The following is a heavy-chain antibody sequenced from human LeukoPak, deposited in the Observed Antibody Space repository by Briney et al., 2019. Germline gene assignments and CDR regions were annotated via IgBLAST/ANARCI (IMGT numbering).Heavy chain of an antibody. CDR2: IYPDDPNT. CDR3: ARRDDSSGHYSVDY. J-gene: IGHJ4*02. CDR1: GYSFTSYW. D-gene: IGHD3-22*01. V-gene: IGHV5-51*01. Sequence: GESLKISCKGSGYSFTSYWIGWVRQMPGKGLEWMGIIYPDDPNTRYSPSFQGQVTISADKSISTAYLQWSSLKASDTAMYYCARRDDSSGHYSVDYWGQGTLVTVSS.